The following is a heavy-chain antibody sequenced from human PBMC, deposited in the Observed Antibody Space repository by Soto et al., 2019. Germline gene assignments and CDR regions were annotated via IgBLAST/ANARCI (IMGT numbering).Heavy chain of an antibody. Sequence: QVQLVQSGAEVKTSGASVKVYCKASGYTFTSFGISWVRQAPGQGLEWMGWISAHKGNTNYVQKFQGRVTMTTDTSTSTAYMELRSLRSDDTAVYYCARAPSLTVAPVDYWGQGTRVTVSS. CDR1: GYTFTSFG. CDR2: ISAHKGNT. J-gene: IGHJ4*02. D-gene: IGHD6-19*01. CDR3: ARAPSLTVAPVDY. V-gene: IGHV1-18*01.